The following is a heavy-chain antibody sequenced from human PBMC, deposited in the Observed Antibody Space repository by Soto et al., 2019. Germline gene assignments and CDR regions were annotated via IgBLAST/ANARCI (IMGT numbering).Heavy chain of an antibody. CDR1: GYTFTTFG. CDR3: ARDLTSDY. J-gene: IGHJ4*02. V-gene: IGHV1-3*01. CDR2: INAGNGNT. D-gene: IGHD3-9*01. Sequence: ASVKVSCKTSGYTFTTFGITWVRQAPGQRLEWMGWINAGNGNTKYSQKFQGRVTITRDTSASTAYMELSSLRSEDTAVYYCARDLTSDYWGQGTLVTVSS.